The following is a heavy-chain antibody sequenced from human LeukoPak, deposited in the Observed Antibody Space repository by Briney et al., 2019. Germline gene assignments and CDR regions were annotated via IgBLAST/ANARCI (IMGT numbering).Heavy chain of an antibody. J-gene: IGHJ4*02. CDR1: GFTFRSYE. V-gene: IGHV3-48*03. CDR3: ATGGGPGWFGELFRGYFFDY. D-gene: IGHD3-10*01. Sequence: GGSLRLSCAASGFTFRSYEMNWVRQAPGKGLERVSYISSSSSTIYYSDSLKGRFTISTDNAKNSLYLQMNSLRAEDTAVYYCATGGGPGWFGELFRGYFFDYWGQGTLVTVSS. CDR2: ISSSSSTI.